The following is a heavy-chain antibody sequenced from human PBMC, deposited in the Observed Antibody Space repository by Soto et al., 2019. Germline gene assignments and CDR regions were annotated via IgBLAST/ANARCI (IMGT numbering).Heavy chain of an antibody. CDR3: APQPMFPNKRYGMDV. CDR1: GGSFSGYY. D-gene: IGHD3-10*02. CDR2: INHSGST. J-gene: IGHJ6*02. V-gene: IGHV4-34*01. Sequence: QVQLQQWGAGLLKPSETLSLTCAVYGGSFSGYYWSWIRQPPGKGLEWIGEINHSGSTNYNPSLKSRVTISVDTSKNQFSLKLSYVTAPNTAVYYCAPQPMFPNKRYGMDVWGQGTTVTVSS.